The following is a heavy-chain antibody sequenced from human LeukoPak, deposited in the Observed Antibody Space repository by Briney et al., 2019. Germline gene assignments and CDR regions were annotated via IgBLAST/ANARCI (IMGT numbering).Heavy chain of an antibody. Sequence: PSETLSLTCAVYGGSFSGYNWNWIRQPPGKGLELVWEINHSGSTNYNPSLKSRVTISVDTSKNQFSLKLSSVTAADTAVYYCARQPGSYSYDYFDYWGQGTLVTVSS. V-gene: IGHV4-34*01. CDR3: ARQPGSYSYDYFDY. CDR1: GGSFSGYN. CDR2: INHSGST. D-gene: IGHD3-16*02. J-gene: IGHJ4*02.